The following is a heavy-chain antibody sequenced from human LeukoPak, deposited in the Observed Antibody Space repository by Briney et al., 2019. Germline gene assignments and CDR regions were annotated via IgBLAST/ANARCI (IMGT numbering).Heavy chain of an antibody. CDR1: GFTFSSYS. D-gene: IGHD3-22*01. CDR2: ISSSSSYI. V-gene: IGHV3-21*04. Sequence: PGGSLRLSCAASGFTFSSYSMNWVRQAPGKGLEWVSSISSSSSYIYYADSVKSRFTISRDNSKNTLYLQMNSLRAEDTAVYYCAKDPWDYYDSSVNPFDYWGQGTLVTVSS. J-gene: IGHJ4*02. CDR3: AKDPWDYYDSSVNPFDY.